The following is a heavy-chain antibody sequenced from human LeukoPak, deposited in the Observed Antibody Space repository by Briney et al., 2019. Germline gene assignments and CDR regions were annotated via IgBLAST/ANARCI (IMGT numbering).Heavy chain of an antibody. D-gene: IGHD2-2*01. CDR1: GYTFTSYA. J-gene: IGHJ5*02. CDR2: INTNTGNP. CDR3: ARELGYCSSTSCFPQYNWFDP. V-gene: IGHV7-4-1*02. Sequence: GASVKVSCKASGYTFTSYAMNWVRQAPGQGLEWMGWINTNTGNPTYAQGFTGRFVFSLDTSVSTAYLQISSLKAEDTAVYYCARELGYCSSTSCFPQYNWFDPWGQGTLVTVSS.